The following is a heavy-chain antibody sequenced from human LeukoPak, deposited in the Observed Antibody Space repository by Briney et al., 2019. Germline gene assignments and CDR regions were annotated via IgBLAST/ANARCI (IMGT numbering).Heavy chain of an antibody. CDR3: ASRAARLDVSDY. J-gene: IGHJ4*02. D-gene: IGHD6-6*01. CDR1: GFTFSDYY. Sequence: GGSLRLSCAASGFTFSDYYMSWIRQAPGEGLEWVSYISSSGSTIYYADSVKGRFTISRDNAKNSLYLQMNSLRAEDTAVYYCASRAARLDVSDYWGQGTLVTVSS. CDR2: ISSSGSTI. V-gene: IGHV3-11*04.